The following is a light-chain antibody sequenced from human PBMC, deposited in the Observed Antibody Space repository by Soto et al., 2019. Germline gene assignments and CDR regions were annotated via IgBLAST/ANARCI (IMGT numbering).Light chain of an antibody. V-gene: IGKV1-39*01. CDR3: QQSYSAPIT. CDR1: QSISFY. J-gene: IGKJ5*01. Sequence: DIQMPQSPSSLSASVGDRVTITCRASQSISFYLNWYQHKPGKAPKVLIYAASNLQSGVPSRFSGSGSGTDFTLTISSLQPEDFATYSCQQSYSAPITFGQGTRLEIK. CDR2: AAS.